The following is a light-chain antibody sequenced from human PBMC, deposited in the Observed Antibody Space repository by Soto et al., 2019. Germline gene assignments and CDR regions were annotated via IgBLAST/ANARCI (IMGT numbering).Light chain of an antibody. CDR3: SSFTSTSTLVV. CDR2: EVS. CDR1: SSDVGDYDF. J-gene: IGLJ2*01. Sequence: QSALPQPASVSGSPGQSITISCTGSSSDVGDYDFVSWYQQHPGKAPKLIIYEVSDRPSGVSTRFSGSKSGNTASLTISGLQAEDDAHYYCSSFTSTSTLVVFGGGTKVTVL. V-gene: IGLV2-14*01.